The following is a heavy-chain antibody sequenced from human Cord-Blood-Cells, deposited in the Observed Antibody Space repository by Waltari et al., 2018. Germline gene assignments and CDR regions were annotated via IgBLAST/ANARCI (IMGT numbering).Heavy chain of an antibody. CDR1: GFPLSTSGVG. Sequence: QITLKESGPTLVKPTQTLTLTCPFSGFPLSTSGVGVGWIRQPPGKALEWLALIYWNDDKRYSPSLKSRLTITKDTSKNQVVLTMTNMDPVDTATYYCALGDILTGYYDYWGQGTLVTVSS. J-gene: IGHJ4*02. CDR3: ALGDILTGYYDY. D-gene: IGHD3-9*01. CDR2: IYWNDDK. V-gene: IGHV2-5*01.